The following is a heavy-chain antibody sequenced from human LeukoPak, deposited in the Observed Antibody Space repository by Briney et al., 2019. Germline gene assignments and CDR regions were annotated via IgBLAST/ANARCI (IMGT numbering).Heavy chain of an antibody. CDR1: GFTFSSYG. D-gene: IGHD2-21*02. V-gene: IGHV3-33*01. Sequence: GGSLRLSCAASGFTFSSYGMHWVRQAPGKGLEWVARIWYDGSNKYYADSVKGRFTISRDNSKNTLYLQMNSLRAEDTAMYYCARVRIGGYCGGYCYSPDYWGQGTLVTVSS. J-gene: IGHJ4*02. CDR3: ARVRIGGYCGGYCYSPDY. CDR2: IWYDGSNK.